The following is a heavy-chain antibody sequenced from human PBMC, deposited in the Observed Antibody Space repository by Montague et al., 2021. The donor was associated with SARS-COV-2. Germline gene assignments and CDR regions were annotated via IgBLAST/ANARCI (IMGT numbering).Heavy chain of an antibody. CDR3: AEGFTSWSGAGY. CDR1: GDSITTYY. J-gene: IGHJ1*01. V-gene: IGHV4-59*12. Sequence: SETLPLTCSVSGDSITTYYWSWIRQSPGRGLEWIGHIYYTGTTKYDPSLKSRVTISVDTSKNQFSLKLTSVTAADTAVYFCAEGFTSWSGAGYWSQGTLVTVSS. CDR2: IYYTGTT. D-gene: IGHD6-13*01.